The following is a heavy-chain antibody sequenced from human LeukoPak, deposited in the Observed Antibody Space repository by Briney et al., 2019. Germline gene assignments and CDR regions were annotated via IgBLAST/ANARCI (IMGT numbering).Heavy chain of an antibody. V-gene: IGHV1-46*01. CDR2: INPSGGST. Sequence: ASVKVSCKASGYTFTSYYMHWVRQAPGQGLEWMGIINPSGGSTSYAQKFQGRVTMTRDTSTSTVYMELSSLRSEDTAVYYCARDRSDCGGNSGAFDIWGQGTMVTVSS. J-gene: IGHJ3*02. CDR3: ARDRSDCGGNSGAFDI. D-gene: IGHD4-23*01. CDR1: GYTFTSYY.